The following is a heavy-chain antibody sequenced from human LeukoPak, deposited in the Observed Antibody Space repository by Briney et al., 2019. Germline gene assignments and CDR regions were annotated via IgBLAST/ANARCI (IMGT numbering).Heavy chain of an antibody. Sequence: GGSLRLSCAASGFTFSSYAMHWVRQAPGKGLEWVAFIRYDESKRYYADSVKGRLTISRDNSESTLFLQMNGLRAEDTAVYYCAKSPSHWYFDLWGRGTLVTVSS. CDR2: IRYDESKR. CDR3: AKSPSHWYFDL. CDR1: GFTFSSYA. V-gene: IGHV3-30*02. J-gene: IGHJ2*01.